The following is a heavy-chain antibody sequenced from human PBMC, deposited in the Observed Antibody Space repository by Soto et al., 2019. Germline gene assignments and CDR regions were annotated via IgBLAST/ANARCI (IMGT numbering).Heavy chain of an antibody. CDR2: ISAYNGNT. Sequence: ASVKVSCNASGYTFTSYGISWVRQAPGQGLEWMGWISAYNGNTNYAQKLQGRVTMTTDTSTSTAYMELRSLRSDDTAVYYCARDVLRFLEWLSPFDYWGQGTLVTVSS. J-gene: IGHJ4*02. V-gene: IGHV1-18*01. CDR1: GYTFTSYG. CDR3: ARDVLRFLEWLSPFDY. D-gene: IGHD3-3*01.